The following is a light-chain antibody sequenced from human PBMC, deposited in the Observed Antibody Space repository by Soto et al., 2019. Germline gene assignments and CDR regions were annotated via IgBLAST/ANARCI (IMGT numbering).Light chain of an antibody. CDR2: EVS. CDR1: SSDVGGYNY. Sequence: QSVLTQPASVAGSPGQSITISCTGTSSDVGGYNYVSWYQQHPGKAPKLMIYEVSNRPSGVSNRFCGSKSGNTASLTISGLQAEDEADYYCSSYTSSSTLYVFGTGTKVTVL. J-gene: IGLJ1*01. CDR3: SSYTSSSTLYV. V-gene: IGLV2-14*01.